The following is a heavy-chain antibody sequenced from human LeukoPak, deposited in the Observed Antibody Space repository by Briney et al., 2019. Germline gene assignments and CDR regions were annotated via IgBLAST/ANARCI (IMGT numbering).Heavy chain of an antibody. CDR2: ISWNGGSI. Sequence: GRSLRLSCAASGFTFDDYAMHWVRQAPGKGLKWVSGISWNGGSIGYADSVKGRFTISRDNAKNSLYLQVNSLRVEDTAFYYCAKDANPSGALFDFWGRGTLVTVSS. CDR3: AKDANPSGALFDF. CDR1: GFTFDDYA. D-gene: IGHD1-14*01. V-gene: IGHV3-9*01. J-gene: IGHJ4*02.